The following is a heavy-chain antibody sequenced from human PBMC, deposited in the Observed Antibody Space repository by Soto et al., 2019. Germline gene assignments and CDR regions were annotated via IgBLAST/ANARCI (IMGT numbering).Heavy chain of an antibody. V-gene: IGHV3-74*01. CDR1: GFISSSYW. J-gene: IGHJ4*02. CDR2: INRDGRRT. Sequence: EVQLVESGGNVLQPGGSLRLSCAASGFISSSYWMHWVRQAPGKGLVWVSRINRDGRRTDYADSVKGRFAVSRDNGKNTVLLQMNSLRADDTTVYYCARGVNGYYYVDYWGQGNLVTVSS. D-gene: IGHD2-8*01. CDR3: ARGVNGYYYVDY.